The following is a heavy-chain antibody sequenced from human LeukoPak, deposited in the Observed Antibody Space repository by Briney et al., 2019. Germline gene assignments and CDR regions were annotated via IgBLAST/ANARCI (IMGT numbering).Heavy chain of an antibody. V-gene: IGHV3-9*01. J-gene: IGHJ4*02. D-gene: IGHD6-13*01. CDR2: IDWNSGSV. Sequence: GGSLRLSCAASGFIFDDYAMHWVRQAPGKGLEWVSGIDWNSGSVGYADSVKGRFTISRDNAKNSMSLQMNSLRAEDTAVYYCTRGGILAGVDYWGQGTLVTVSS. CDR3: TRGGILAGVDY. CDR1: GFIFDDYA.